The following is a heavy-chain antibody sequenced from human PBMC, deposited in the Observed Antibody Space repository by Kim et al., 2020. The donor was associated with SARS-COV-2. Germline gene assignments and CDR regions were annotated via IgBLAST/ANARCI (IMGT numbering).Heavy chain of an antibody. D-gene: IGHD2-2*01. CDR1: GFTFSSYG. Sequence: GGSLRLSCAASGFTFSSYGMHWVRQAPGKGLEWVAVIWYDGSNKYYADSEKGRFTISRDNSKNTLYLQMNSLRAEDTAVYYCARRVRDIGYCSSTSCFYYYYMDVWGKGTTVTVSS. CDR3: ARRVRDIGYCSSTSCFYYYYMDV. CDR2: IWYDGSNK. V-gene: IGHV3-33*01. J-gene: IGHJ6*03.